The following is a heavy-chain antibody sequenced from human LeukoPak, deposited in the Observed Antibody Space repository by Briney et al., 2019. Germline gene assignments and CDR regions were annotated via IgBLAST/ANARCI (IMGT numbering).Heavy chain of an antibody. J-gene: IGHJ4*02. D-gene: IGHD6-13*01. V-gene: IGHV3-7*03. CDR2: INEGGNEK. Sequence: GGSLRLSCAASGFTFRNYWMSWVRQVPGRGLEWVVNINEGGNEKNYVDSVKGRFTASRDNAQNSLYLQMNSLRVEDTAVYYCARHPNSNWDYWGQGTLVTVSS. CDR1: GFTFRNYW. CDR3: ARHPNSNWDY.